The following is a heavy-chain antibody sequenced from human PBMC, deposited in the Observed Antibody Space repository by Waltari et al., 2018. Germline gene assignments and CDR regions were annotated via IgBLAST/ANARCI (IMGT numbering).Heavy chain of an antibody. CDR3: ASAPRPMVSAPFDY. J-gene: IGHJ4*02. CDR2: ISNSGDMT. V-gene: IGHV3-23*04. D-gene: IGHD2-15*01. Sequence: EVQLVESGGGLVQPGGSLGLSCSGFGFSDYTGAWVRQAPGKGLEWVSGISNSGDMTSYADSVKGRFTISRDTSKNTLFLQMNGLRAEDTAIYYCASAPRPMVSAPFDYWGQGVLVTVSS. CDR1: GFSDYT.